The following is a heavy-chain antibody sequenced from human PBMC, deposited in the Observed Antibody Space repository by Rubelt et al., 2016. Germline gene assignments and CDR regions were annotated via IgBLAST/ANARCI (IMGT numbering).Heavy chain of an antibody. Sequence: GKGLEWISYISSSAYTIYYADSVKGRFTISRDNAKSSVYLQLDSLRPEDTAVYYCARVVVTAILDAFDIWGQGTMVTVSS. J-gene: IGHJ3*02. CDR2: ISSSAYTI. D-gene: IGHD2-21*02. V-gene: IGHV3-11*04. CDR3: ARVVVTAILDAFDI.